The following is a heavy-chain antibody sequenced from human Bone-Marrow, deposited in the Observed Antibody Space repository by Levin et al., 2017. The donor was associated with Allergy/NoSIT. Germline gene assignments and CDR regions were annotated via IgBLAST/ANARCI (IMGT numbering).Heavy chain of an antibody. CDR3: SREKFSDSLSFFYFYMDV. D-gene: IGHD3-16*02. Sequence: PGGSLRLSCAVSGDSISSDYYWGWIRQPPGKGLEWIGNIDHGGSTYYNPSLQTRVSLSLDTSKNQFSLILTSATAADTAIYYCSREKFSDSLSFFYFYMDVWGKGTTVTVSS. V-gene: IGHV4-38-2*02. CDR2: IDHGGST. J-gene: IGHJ6*03. CDR1: GDSISSDYY.